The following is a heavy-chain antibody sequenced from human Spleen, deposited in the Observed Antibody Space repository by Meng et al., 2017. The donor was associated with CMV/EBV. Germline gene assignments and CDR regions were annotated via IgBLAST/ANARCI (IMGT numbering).Heavy chain of an antibody. CDR2: INTNTGNP. CDR1: GYIFSTYA. J-gene: IGHJ4*02. D-gene: IGHD3-10*01. CDR3: ARGQMVRGDF. V-gene: IGHV7-4-1*02. Sequence: QVQLVQSGAEVKKPGASVKVSCKASGYIFSTYAIHWVRQAPGQGLEWMGWINTNTGNPTYGQGFTGRFVFSLDTSVSTAYLQISSLRAEDTAVYYCARGQMVRGDFWGQGTLVTVSS.